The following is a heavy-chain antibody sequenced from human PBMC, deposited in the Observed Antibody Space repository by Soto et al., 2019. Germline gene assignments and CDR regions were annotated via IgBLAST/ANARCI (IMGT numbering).Heavy chain of an antibody. CDR1: GGSISSYY. CDR3: ARTFKYSSSWYDGWFDP. Sequence: QVQLQESGPGLVKPSETLSLTCTVSGGSISSYYWSWIRQPPGKGLEWIGYIYYSGSTNYNPSLKSRVPISVDTSQHQFSLKLSSVTAADKAGYYCARTFKYSSSWYDGWFDPWGQGTLVTVSS. V-gene: IGHV4-59*08. J-gene: IGHJ5*02. CDR2: IYYSGST. D-gene: IGHD6-13*01.